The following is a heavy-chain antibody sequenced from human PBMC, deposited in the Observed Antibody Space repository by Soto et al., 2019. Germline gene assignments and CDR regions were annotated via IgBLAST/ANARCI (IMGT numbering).Heavy chain of an antibody. CDR2: IDPSDSYT. CDR1: GYSFTSYW. V-gene: IGHV5-10-1*01. Sequence: PLQSLKISCEGSGYSFTSYWISWVRQMPGKGLEWMGRIDPSDSYTNYSPSFQGHVTISADKSISTAYLQWSSLKASDTAMYYCARHDILTGYQYYFDYWGQGTLVTVSS. J-gene: IGHJ4*02. D-gene: IGHD3-9*01. CDR3: ARHDILTGYQYYFDY.